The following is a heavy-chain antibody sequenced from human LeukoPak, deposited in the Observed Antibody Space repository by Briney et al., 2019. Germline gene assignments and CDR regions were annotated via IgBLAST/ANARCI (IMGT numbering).Heavy chain of an antibody. CDR3: ARTENCIPDRRLDP. D-gene: IGHD2-2*02. Sequence: SETLSHPPTVSGGSICSSTDRWGCIRQPPGKGLEWIGSICYSGSTFYNPSLKSRVTLSVDTSKNHFSLKLSSVTAADTAVYYCARTENCIPDRRLDPWGQGTLVTVSS. CDR2: ICYSGST. J-gene: IGHJ5*02. CDR1: GGSICSSTDR. V-gene: IGHV4-39*01.